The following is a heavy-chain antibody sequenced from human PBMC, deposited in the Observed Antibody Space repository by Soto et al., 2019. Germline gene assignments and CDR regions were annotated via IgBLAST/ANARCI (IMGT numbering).Heavy chain of an antibody. J-gene: IGHJ4*02. CDR1: GGSITSYR. CDR3: AGESGDNWDYEAY. V-gene: IGHV4-4*07. D-gene: IGHD1-7*01. CDR2: INTSGNT. Sequence: QVQLQESGPGLVKPLETLSLTCTVSGGSITSYRWSWIRQTAGKGLEWIGRINTSGNTHYNPSLKSRVTVSIDTSRNQFFLTVNSVTAAYSAVYYCAGESGDNWDYEAYWGQGTPVTVSS.